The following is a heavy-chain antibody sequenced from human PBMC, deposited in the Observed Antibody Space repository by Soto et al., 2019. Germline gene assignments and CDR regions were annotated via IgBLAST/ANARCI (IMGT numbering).Heavy chain of an antibody. J-gene: IGHJ4*01. Sequence: DVELVESGGGLVKPGGSLTLSCAASGFSFKNAWMNWVRQAPGKGLEWVGRIKNKNDGGTTDYAAFVKGRFTISRDASENTLYLHMNGLKTKDTGVYFCTGLWFGEIYNYWGQGSLVTVSS. V-gene: IGHV3-15*07. D-gene: IGHD3-10*01. CDR2: IKNKNDGGTT. CDR1: GFSFKNAW. CDR3: TGLWFGEIYNY.